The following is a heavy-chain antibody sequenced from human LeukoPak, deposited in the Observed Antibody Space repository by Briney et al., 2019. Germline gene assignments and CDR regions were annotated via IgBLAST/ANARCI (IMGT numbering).Heavy chain of an antibody. CDR1: GGSISSGGYY. D-gene: IGHD2-2*01. V-gene: IGHV4-61*02. J-gene: IGHJ6*03. CDR3: ARELRSVVVPDFPTYYYYMDV. CDR2: IYSTGST. Sequence: PSETLSLTCTVSGGSISSGGYYWSWIRQPAGKGLEYIGRIYSTGSTNYNPSLRSRVTISVDTSKNHFSLKLSSVTAADTAVYYCARELRSVVVPDFPTYYYYMDVWGKGTTVTVSS.